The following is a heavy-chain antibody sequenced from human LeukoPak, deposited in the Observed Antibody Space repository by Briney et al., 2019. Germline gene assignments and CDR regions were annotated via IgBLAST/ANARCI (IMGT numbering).Heavy chain of an antibody. CDR1: GFTFRDYL. CDR2: INIDDTNA. Sequence: PGGSLRLSCAVSGFTFRDYLMHSVRQAPGHGLVWVSRINIDDTNAYAGSVEGRFTISRDNRKNTLYLQMNSLRAEDTAVYFCGRGGDGIDIWGQGTTVIVSS. V-gene: IGHV3-74*01. CDR3: GRGGDGIDI. J-gene: IGHJ3*02.